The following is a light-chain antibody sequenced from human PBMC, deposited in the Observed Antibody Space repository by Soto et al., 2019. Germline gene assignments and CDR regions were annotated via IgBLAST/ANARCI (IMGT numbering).Light chain of an antibody. CDR2: GAS. Sequence: EIVMTQSPATLSVSPGESATLSCRASQSVSSHLVWYQQKPGQAPRPLIYGASTRATGVPARFSGSGSGTEFTLPISSLQSGDFAVYYCQQGNHWPWTFGQGTKVDIK. J-gene: IGKJ1*01. CDR1: QSVSSH. CDR3: QQGNHWPWT. V-gene: IGKV3-15*01.